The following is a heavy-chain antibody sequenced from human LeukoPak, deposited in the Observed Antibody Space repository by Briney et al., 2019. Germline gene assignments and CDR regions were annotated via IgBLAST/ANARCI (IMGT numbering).Heavy chain of an antibody. CDR2: INHSGST. Sequence: PSETLSLTCAVYGGSFSGYYWSWLRQPPGKGLEWIGEINHSGSTNYNPSLKSRVTISVDTYKKQFSLKLSSVPAADTAVYYCARLKGGGGVTSPPFSLRSYYYMDVWGKGTTVTISS. V-gene: IGHV4-34*01. CDR1: GGSFSGYY. D-gene: IGHD2-2*01. J-gene: IGHJ6*03. CDR3: ARLKGGGGVTSPPFSLRSYYYMDV.